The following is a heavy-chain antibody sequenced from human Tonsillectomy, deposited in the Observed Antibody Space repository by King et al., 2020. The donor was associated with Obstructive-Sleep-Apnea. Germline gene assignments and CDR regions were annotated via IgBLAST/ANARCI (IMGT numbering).Heavy chain of an antibody. J-gene: IGHJ4*02. D-gene: IGHD3/OR15-3a*01. Sequence: QLQESGPGLVKPSETLSLTCTVSGGSISSGSYYWGWIRQPPGKGLEWLWTIYYSGSTYYNPSLKSRVTISVDTAENQFSLKLTSVIAADTAVYYCASLVGLRPSNGLYYFDSWGQGTLVTVSS. CDR2: IYYSGST. V-gene: IGHV4-39*07. CDR1: GGSISSGSYY. CDR3: ASLVGLRPSNGLYYFDS.